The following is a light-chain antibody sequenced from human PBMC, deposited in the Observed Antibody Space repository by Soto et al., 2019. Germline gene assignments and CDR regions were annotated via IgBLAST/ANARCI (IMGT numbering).Light chain of an antibody. V-gene: IGKV3D-20*01. CDR2: DVS. CDR1: RGLTGGY. Sequence: DIVLTQSPTTLSLSPGERVTLSCGASRGLTGGYLAWYQHKPGLAPRLLIYDVSHRATGIPDRFSGSGSGTDFTLTISRLEPEDFAVYYCHQYDRSPWTFGQGNKVEIK. J-gene: IGKJ1*01. CDR3: HQYDRSPWT.